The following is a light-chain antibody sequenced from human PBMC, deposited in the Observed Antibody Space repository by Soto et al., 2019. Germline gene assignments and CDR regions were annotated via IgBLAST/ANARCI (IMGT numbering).Light chain of an antibody. CDR1: QSVSSSY. Sequence: EIVLTQSPGTLSLSPWERATLSCRASQSVSSSYLAWYQQKPGQAPSILIYGASSKATGISDRFSCSGSGTEFTFTYGRAEPEHFAVYYCQQYGSSPPWSFGQGTKFEIK. CDR2: GAS. CDR3: QQYGSSPPWS. V-gene: IGKV3-20*01. J-gene: IGKJ1*01.